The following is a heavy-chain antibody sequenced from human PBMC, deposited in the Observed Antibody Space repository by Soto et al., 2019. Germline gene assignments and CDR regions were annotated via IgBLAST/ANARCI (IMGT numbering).Heavy chain of an antibody. CDR2: INHSGST. CDR3: ATAAAANTGLGY. CDR1: GGSFSGYY. V-gene: IGHV4-34*01. Sequence: SETLSLTCAVYGGSFSGYYWIWIRQPPGKGLEWIGEINHSGSTNYNPSLKSRVTISVDTSKNQFSLKLSSVTAADTAVYYCATAAAANTGLGYWGQGTLVTVSS. D-gene: IGHD6-13*01. J-gene: IGHJ4*02.